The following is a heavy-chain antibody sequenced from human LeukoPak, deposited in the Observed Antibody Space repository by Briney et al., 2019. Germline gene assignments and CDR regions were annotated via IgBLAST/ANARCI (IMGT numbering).Heavy chain of an antibody. Sequence: ASVKVPCKASGYTFTSYGISWVRQAPGQGLEWMGWISAYNGNTNYAQKLQGRVTMTTDTSTSTAYMELRSLRSDDTAVYYCARSVDYDYVWGSYRGIFDYWGQGTLVTVSS. CDR1: GYTFTSYG. V-gene: IGHV1-18*01. J-gene: IGHJ4*02. CDR2: ISAYNGNT. D-gene: IGHD3-16*02. CDR3: ARSVDYDYVWGSYRGIFDY.